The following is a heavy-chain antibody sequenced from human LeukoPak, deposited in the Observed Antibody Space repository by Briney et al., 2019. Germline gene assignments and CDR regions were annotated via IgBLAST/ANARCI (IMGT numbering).Heavy chain of an antibody. D-gene: IGHD2-2*02. CDR2: TYYRSKWSN. Sequence: SQTLSLTCAISGDSVSSNSAAWNWIRQSPSRGLEWLGRTYYRSKWSNDYALSVKGRITITPDTSKNQFSLQLNSVTPEDTAVYYCVGVKVVVPRAINAFDIWGQGTMVTVSS. CDR3: VGVKVVVPRAINAFDI. CDR1: GDSVSSNSAA. J-gene: IGHJ3*02. V-gene: IGHV6-1*01.